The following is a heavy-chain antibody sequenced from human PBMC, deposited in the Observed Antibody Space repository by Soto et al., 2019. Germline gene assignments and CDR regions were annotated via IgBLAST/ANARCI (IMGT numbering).Heavy chain of an antibody. CDR3: AALWFGVEWACSYYGMDV. CDR1: GFTFSSYA. Sequence: QVQLVESGGGVVQPGRSLRLSCAASGFTFSSYAMHWVRQAPGKGLEWVAVISYDGSNKYYADSVKGRFTISRDNSKNTXYLQMTSLRAEDTAVYYCAALWFGVEWACSYYGMDVWGQGTTVTVSS. V-gene: IGHV3-30-3*01. CDR2: ISYDGSNK. D-gene: IGHD3-10*01. J-gene: IGHJ6*02.